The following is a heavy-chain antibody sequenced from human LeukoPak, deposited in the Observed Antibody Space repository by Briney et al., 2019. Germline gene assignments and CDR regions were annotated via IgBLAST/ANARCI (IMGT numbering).Heavy chain of an antibody. CDR3: ARDIADYYEFDY. CDR1: GFTFSDYY. Sequence: PGGSLRLSCAASGFTFSDYYMTWIRQAPGKGLEWISYISSIGSTIYYADSVKGRFTISRDNAKNSLYLQMNSLRAEDTAVYYCARDIADYYEFDYWGQGTLVTVSS. J-gene: IGHJ4*02. CDR2: ISSIGSTI. D-gene: IGHD3-22*01. V-gene: IGHV3-11*01.